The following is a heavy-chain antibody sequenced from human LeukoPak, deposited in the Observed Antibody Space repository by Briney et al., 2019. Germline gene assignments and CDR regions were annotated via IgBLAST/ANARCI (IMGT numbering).Heavy chain of an antibody. Sequence: SGGSLRLSCAASGFTFSSYWMHWVRQAPGKGLVWVSRVNTDGSSTSYADSVKGRFTISRDNAKNTLYLQMNTLRAEDTAVYYCATPTIFGVIHWGQGTLVTVSS. CDR2: VNTDGSST. J-gene: IGHJ4*02. CDR3: ATPTIFGVIH. V-gene: IGHV3-74*01. D-gene: IGHD3-3*01. CDR1: GFTFSSYW.